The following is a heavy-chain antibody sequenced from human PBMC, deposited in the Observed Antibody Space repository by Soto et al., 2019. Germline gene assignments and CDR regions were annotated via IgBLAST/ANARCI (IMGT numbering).Heavy chain of an antibody. Sequence: ASVKVSCKASGYTFTGYYMHWVRQAPGQGLEWMGWINPNSGGTNYAQKFQGWVTMTRDTSISTAYMEMSSLTSEDTGVYYCAAKDVTWAAIDFWGQGTPVSVSS. V-gene: IGHV1-2*04. CDR3: AAKDVTWAAIDF. J-gene: IGHJ4*02. CDR2: INPNSGGT. D-gene: IGHD1-26*01. CDR1: GYTFTGYY.